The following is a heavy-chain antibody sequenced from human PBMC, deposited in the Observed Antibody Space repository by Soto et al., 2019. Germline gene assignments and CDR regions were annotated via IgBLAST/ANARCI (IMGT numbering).Heavy chain of an antibody. J-gene: IGHJ3*02. V-gene: IGHV1-69*13. CDR2: IIPIFGTA. Sequence: SVKVSCKASGSTFSSYAISWVRQAPGQGLEWMGGIIPIFGTANYAQKFQGRVTITADESTSTAYMELSSLRSEDTAVYYCARVGPYSSSAFDIWGQGTMVTVSS. D-gene: IGHD6-6*01. CDR3: ARVGPYSSSAFDI. CDR1: GSTFSSYA.